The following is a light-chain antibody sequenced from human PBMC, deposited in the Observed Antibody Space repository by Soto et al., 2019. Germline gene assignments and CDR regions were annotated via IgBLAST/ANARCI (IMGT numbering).Light chain of an antibody. Sequence: DIVLTQSPGTLYLSPGERATLSCRASQSVSSSYLAWYQQKPGQAPRLRIYGASSRDTGLPDRFSGSGYGTDFTITISRLEPEDFAVYYCHQYDSSPLTVGGGTKVEIK. V-gene: IGKV3-20*01. CDR1: QSVSSSY. CDR2: GAS. J-gene: IGKJ4*01. CDR3: HQYDSSPLT.